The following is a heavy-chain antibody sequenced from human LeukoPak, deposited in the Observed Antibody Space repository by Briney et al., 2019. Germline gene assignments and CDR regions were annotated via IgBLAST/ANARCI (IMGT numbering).Heavy chain of an antibody. V-gene: IGHV3-53*01. Sequence: GGSLRLSCAASGFTVSSNFMSWVRQAPGKGLEWVSVIYSGGGTFYADSVKGRFTISRDNSKNTLYLQMNSLRAEDTAVYYCARDLDSSGWFMFDCWGQGTLVTVSS. CDR3: ARDLDSSGWFMFDC. J-gene: IGHJ4*02. D-gene: IGHD6-19*01. CDR1: GFTVSSNF. CDR2: IYSGGGT.